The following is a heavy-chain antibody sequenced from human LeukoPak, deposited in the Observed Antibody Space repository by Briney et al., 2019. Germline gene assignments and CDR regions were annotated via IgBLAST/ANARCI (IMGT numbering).Heavy chain of an antibody. Sequence: SVKVSCKASGGTFTNYAINWVRQAPGQGLEWMGRIIPILDVTNYAQKFQGRVTITADQSTSTDYMEMSSLRSEDTAVYYCARGGGVDILTGFQYWGQGTLVTVSS. J-gene: IGHJ4*02. CDR2: IIPILDVT. V-gene: IGHV1-69*04. D-gene: IGHD3-9*01. CDR1: GGTFTNYA. CDR3: ARGGGVDILTGFQY.